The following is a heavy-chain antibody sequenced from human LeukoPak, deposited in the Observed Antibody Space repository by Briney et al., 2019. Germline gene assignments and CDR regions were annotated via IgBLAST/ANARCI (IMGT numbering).Heavy chain of an antibody. V-gene: IGHV3-23*01. J-gene: IGHJ4*02. CDR1: GFTFSIYA. D-gene: IGHD1-26*01. CDR3: AKDRGGSYPGGFDS. Sequence: SGGXLRLSCAASGFTFSIYAXXWVRQAPXXXXXXXXXXRGTXXXXXXAXXXXXXXXXSRDNSKNTLYLQMNSLRAEDTAVYYCAKDRGGSYPGGFDSWGQGTLVTVSS. CDR2: XRGTXXXX.